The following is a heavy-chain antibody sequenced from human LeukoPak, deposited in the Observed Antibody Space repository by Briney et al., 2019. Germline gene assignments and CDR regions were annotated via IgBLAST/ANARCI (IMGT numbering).Heavy chain of an antibody. Sequence: GGSLRLSCAASGFTVSSNYMSWVRQAPGKGLEWVSVIYSGGSTYYADSVKGRFTISRDNSKNTLYLQMNSLRAEDTAVYYCARDPRGYSGYDSIWEPYWGQGTLVTVSS. CDR3: ARDPRGYSGYDSIWEPY. V-gene: IGHV3-53*01. J-gene: IGHJ4*02. CDR2: IYSGGST. D-gene: IGHD5-12*01. CDR1: GFTVSSNY.